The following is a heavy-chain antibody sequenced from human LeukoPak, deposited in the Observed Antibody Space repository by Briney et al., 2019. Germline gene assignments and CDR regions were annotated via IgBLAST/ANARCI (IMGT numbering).Heavy chain of an antibody. CDR3: ARDHRDPADYYYYGMDV. V-gene: IGHV3-21*01. CDR2: ISSSSSYI. CDR1: GFTFSSYS. Sequence: PGGSLRLSCAASGFTFSSYSMNWVRQAPGKGLEWVSSISSSSSYIYYADSVKGRFTISRDNAKNSLYLQMNSLRAEDTAVYYCARDHRDPADYYYYGMDVWGQGTTVTVSS. J-gene: IGHJ6*02.